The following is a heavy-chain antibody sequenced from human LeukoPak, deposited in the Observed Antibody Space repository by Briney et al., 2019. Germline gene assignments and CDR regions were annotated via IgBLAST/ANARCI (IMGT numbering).Heavy chain of an antibody. CDR2: IYYSGST. Sequence: SETLSLTCAVYGGSISSSSYYWGWIRQPPGKGLEWIGSIYYSGSTYYNPSLKSRVTISVDTSKNQFSLKLSSVTAADTAVYYCARVRGRPLYYYGSGSYYQIDYWGQGTLVTVSS. J-gene: IGHJ4*02. CDR1: GGSISSSSYY. D-gene: IGHD3-10*01. V-gene: IGHV4-39*07. CDR3: ARVRGRPLYYYGSGSYYQIDY.